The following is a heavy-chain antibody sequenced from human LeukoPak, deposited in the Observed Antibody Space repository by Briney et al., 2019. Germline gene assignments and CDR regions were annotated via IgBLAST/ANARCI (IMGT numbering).Heavy chain of an antibody. CDR1: GYTFTGYY. D-gene: IGHD3-22*01. J-gene: IGHJ4*02. CDR3: ARAVITSYYFDY. V-gene: IGHV1-2*02. Sequence: ASVKVSCKASGYTFTGYYMHWVRQAPGQGLEWMGWINPNSGGTNYAQKFQGRVTMTRDTSISTAYMELSRLGSDDTAVYYCARAVITSYYFDYWGQGTLVTVSS. CDR2: INPNSGGT.